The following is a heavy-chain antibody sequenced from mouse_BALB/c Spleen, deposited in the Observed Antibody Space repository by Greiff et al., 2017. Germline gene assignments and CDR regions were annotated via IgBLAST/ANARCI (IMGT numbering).Heavy chain of an antibody. CDR2: IRNKANGYTT. CDR3: ARDYYAMDY. J-gene: IGHJ4*01. CDR1: GFTFTDYY. Sequence: DVKLVESGGGLVQPGGSLRLSCAPSGFTFTDYYMSWVRQPPGKALEWLGFIRNKANGYTTEYSASVKGRFTISRDNSQSILYLQMNTLRAEDSATYYCARDYYAMDYWGQGTSVTVSS. V-gene: IGHV7-3*02.